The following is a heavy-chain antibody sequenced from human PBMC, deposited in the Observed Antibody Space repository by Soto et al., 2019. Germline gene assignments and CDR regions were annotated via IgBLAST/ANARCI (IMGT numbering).Heavy chain of an antibody. CDR3: AKHTDFGSGSSWLGSDNMDTDAFDI. Sequence: QLQLQESGPGLVKPSETLSLTCTVSGGSISSDIYYWGWIRQPPGKGLEWIGTIDYSGNTYYNPSLRSRATISVDTSKNQFAVTLSFVSAADTGLYYCAKHTDFGSGSSWLGSDNMDTDAFDIWGQGTMVTVS. V-gene: IGHV4-39*01. CDR2: IDYSGNT. CDR1: GGSISSDIYY. J-gene: IGHJ3*02. D-gene: IGHD3-10*01.